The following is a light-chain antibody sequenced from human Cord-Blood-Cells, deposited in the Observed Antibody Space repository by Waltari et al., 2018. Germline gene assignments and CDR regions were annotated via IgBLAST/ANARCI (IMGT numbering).Light chain of an antibody. J-gene: IGLJ1*01. CDR3: SSYTSSSTLV. CDR1: RSDVGGYNY. Sequence: QSALTQPASVSGSPGQSIPISCTGTRSDVGGYNYFSWYQQHPGKAPKRMIYDVSKRPSVVSNRFSGSKSGNTASLTISGLQAEDEADYYCSSYTSSSTLVFGTGTKVTVL. CDR2: DVS. V-gene: IGLV2-14*01.